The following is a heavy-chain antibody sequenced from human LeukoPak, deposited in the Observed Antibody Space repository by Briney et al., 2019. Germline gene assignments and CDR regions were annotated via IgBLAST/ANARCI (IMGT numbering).Heavy chain of an antibody. CDR1: GASISIYS. CDR2: IYYSGSP. D-gene: IGHD2-2*01. CDR3: AKSNRYCDSASCYEAFDI. V-gene: IGHV4-59*01. J-gene: IGHJ3*02. Sequence: SETLSLTCTVSGASISIYSWSWIRQPPGQGLEWIGYIYYSGSPNYNPSLKSRVTMSVEASKNQFSLKVRYVTAADTAVYYCAKSNRYCDSASCYEAFDIWGQGTMVTVSS.